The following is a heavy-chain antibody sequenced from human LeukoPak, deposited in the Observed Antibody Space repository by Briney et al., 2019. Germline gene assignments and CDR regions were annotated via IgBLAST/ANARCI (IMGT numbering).Heavy chain of an antibody. J-gene: IGHJ4*02. Sequence: PGGSLRLSCAASGFTFSSYSMNWVRQAPGEGLEWVSSISSSSSYIYYADSVKGRFTISRDNAKNSLYLQMNSLRAEDTAVYYCARGPWDIVVVPAAKNLDYWGQGTLVTVSS. V-gene: IGHV3-21*01. D-gene: IGHD2-2*01. CDR3: ARGPWDIVVVPAAKNLDY. CDR1: GFTFSSYS. CDR2: ISSSSSYI.